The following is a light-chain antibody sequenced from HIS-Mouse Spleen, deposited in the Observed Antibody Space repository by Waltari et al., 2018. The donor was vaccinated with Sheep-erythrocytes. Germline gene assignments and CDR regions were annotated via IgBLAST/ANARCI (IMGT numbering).Light chain of an antibody. CDR2: AVC. J-gene: IGLJ1*01. CDR3: CSYAGSYNHV. Sequence: QSALTQPRSVSGSPGQSVTISCTGTSSDVGGYNYVSWYQQHPGKAPKLMSYAVCKLPSWVPDRFSGSKSGNTASLTISGLQAEDEADYYCCSYAGSYNHVFATGTKVTVL. V-gene: IGLV2-11*01. CDR1: SSDVGGYNY.